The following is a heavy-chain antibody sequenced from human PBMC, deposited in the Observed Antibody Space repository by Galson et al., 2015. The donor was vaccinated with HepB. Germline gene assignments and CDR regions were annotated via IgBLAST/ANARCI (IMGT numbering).Heavy chain of an antibody. J-gene: IGHJ4*02. CDR2: INPSGGST. Sequence: SVKVSCKASGYTFTSYYMHRVRQAPGQGLEWMGIINPSGGSTSYAQKFQGRVTMTRDTSTSTVYMELSSLRSEDTAVYYCARAVAGVNFDYWGQGTLVTVSS. CDR3: ARAVAGVNFDY. D-gene: IGHD6-19*01. V-gene: IGHV1-46*03. CDR1: GYTFTSYY.